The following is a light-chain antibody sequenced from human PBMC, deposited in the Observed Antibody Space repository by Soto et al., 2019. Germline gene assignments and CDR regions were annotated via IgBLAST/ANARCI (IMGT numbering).Light chain of an antibody. CDR1: QMFRGT. J-gene: IGKJ1*01. CDR3: QLYNHFWT. V-gene: IGKV3-15*01. CDR2: GAS. Sequence: EMGRTQSQAPRSVSPGERAPLSCRASQMFRGTLAWSQQQPGHAPRLLIYGASPRPTGIPARVSGSGSGTEFTLIMSSLQSEDLAVYYCQLYNHFWTFGQGTKVEIK.